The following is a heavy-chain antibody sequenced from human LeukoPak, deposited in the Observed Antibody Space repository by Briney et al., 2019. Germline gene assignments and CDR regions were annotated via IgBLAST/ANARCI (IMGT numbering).Heavy chain of an antibody. Sequence: GGSLRLSCAVSGFAVTDNYISWVRQAPGKGLEWVSIIYSGGDTNFAASVKGRFAISRHSSKNTLYLQMNSLRAEDTAVYYCAGGGFSGYDREAFDIWGQGTLITVSS. CDR1: GFAVTDNY. CDR2: IYSGGDT. CDR3: AGGGFSGYDREAFDI. J-gene: IGHJ3*02. D-gene: IGHD5-12*01. V-gene: IGHV3-53*04.